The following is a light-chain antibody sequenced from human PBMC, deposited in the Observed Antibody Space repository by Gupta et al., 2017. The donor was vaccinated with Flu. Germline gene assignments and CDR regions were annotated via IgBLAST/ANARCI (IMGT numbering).Light chain of an antibody. CDR1: QSISSY. Sequence: LVLTHFPATLALSPGERATLSCRASQSISSYLAWYQQKPGQAPRLLIYDASNRAPGIPARFSGRGSGADFTLTISNLEPEDFAVYYCQQRSDYWTFGQGTKVEI. CDR3: QQRSDYWT. CDR2: DAS. J-gene: IGKJ1*01. V-gene: IGKV3-11*01.